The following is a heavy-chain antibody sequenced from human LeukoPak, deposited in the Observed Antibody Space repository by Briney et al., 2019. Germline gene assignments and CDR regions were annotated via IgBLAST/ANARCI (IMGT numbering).Heavy chain of an antibody. CDR1: GFTFSDYY. D-gene: IGHD2-21*02. Sequence: GGSLRLSCAASGFTFSDYYMSWIRQAPGKGLEGVSYISSSGSTIYYADSVKGRFTISRDNAKNSLYLQMNSLRAEDTAVYYCARDLVEFVVVTAIDYWGQGTLVTVSS. J-gene: IGHJ4*01. V-gene: IGHV3-11*04. CDR3: ARDLVEFVVVTAIDY. CDR2: ISSSGSTI.